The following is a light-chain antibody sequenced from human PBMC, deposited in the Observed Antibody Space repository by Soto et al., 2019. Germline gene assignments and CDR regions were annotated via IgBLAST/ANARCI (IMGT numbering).Light chain of an antibody. V-gene: IGKV3-20*01. CDR3: QQYSNSPPLT. J-gene: IGKJ5*01. Sequence: EIVLTQSPSPLSLSPGEKATLPFRASPRVCSSYLAWYQQKPGRAPRLLIYGASGRATGIPDRFSGSGSGTDFTLTISSLESEDFAVYYCQQYSNSPPLTFGRGTRLEIK. CDR1: PRVCSSY. CDR2: GAS.